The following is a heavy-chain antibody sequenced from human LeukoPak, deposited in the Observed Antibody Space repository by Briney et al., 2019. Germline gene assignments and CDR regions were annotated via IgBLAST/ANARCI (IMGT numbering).Heavy chain of an antibody. J-gene: IGHJ6*04. Sequence: GGSLRLSCAASGFTFDDYGMSWVRQAPGKGLEWVSGINWNGGSTGYADSVKGRFTISRDNAKNSLYLQMNSLRAEDTALYYCASIESGPRREGALDVWGKGTTVTVSS. V-gene: IGHV3-20*04. CDR2: INWNGGST. CDR1: GFTFDDYG. D-gene: IGHD1-26*01. CDR3: ASIESGPRREGALDV.